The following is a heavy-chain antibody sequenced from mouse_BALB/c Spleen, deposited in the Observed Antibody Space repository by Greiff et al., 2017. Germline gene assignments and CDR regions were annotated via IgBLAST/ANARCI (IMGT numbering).Heavy chain of an antibody. V-gene: IGHV3-2*02. CDR2: ISYSGST. J-gene: IGHJ2*01. Sequence: ESGPGLVKPSQSLSLTCTVTGYSITSDYAWNWIRQFPGNKLEWMGYISYSGSTSYNPSLKSRISITRDTSKNQFFLQLNSVTTEDTATYYCARRGTGDYWGQGTTLTVSS. CDR3: ARRGTGDY. CDR1: GYSITSDYA. D-gene: IGHD3-3*01.